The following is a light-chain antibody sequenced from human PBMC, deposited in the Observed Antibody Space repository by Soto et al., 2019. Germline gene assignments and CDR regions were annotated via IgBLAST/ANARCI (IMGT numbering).Light chain of an antibody. J-gene: IGKJ5*01. CDR2: GAF. CDR3: QQADSYPIT. CDR1: LDINRW. Sequence: DIQMTQSPSSVSVSVGDRVTITCRASLDINRWLAWYQVRPGKPPKLLIAGAFVLQSGVPSRFSGSGHGTDFALTIDNLQPEDFATYYCQQADSYPITFGQGTRLEI. V-gene: IGKV1-12*01.